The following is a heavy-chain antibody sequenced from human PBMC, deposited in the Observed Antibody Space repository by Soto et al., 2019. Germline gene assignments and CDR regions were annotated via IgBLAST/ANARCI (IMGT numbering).Heavy chain of an antibody. D-gene: IGHD2-15*01. CDR1: GGSISNYY. CDR3: ARVGAATLSDY. V-gene: IGHV4-59*01. J-gene: IGHJ4*02. CDR2: IYYNGTT. Sequence: PSETLSLTCTVSGGSISNYYWSWIRQPPGKGLEWIGYIYYNGTTNYNPSLKSRVTISVDKSKNQFSLKLSSVTAADTAVYYCARVGAATLSDYWGQGTLVTVSS.